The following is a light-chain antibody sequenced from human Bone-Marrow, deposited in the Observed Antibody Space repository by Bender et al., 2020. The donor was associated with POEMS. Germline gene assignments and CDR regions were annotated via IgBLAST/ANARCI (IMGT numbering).Light chain of an antibody. V-gene: IGLV2-11*01. CDR3: CSYTTIGTVV. CDR2: DVT. CDR1: SSDVGDYNY. Sequence: QSALTQPRSVSGSPGQSVTISCTGTSSDVGDYNYVSWYQQHPGNAPKLMIYDVTKRPSGVPDRFSGSKSGNTASLTISGLQAEDEADYYCCSYTTIGTVVFGGGTKLTVL. J-gene: IGLJ2*01.